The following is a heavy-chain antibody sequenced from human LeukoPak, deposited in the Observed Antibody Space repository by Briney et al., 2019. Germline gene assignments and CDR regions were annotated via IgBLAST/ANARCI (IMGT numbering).Heavy chain of an antibody. CDR3: ARARGPNYYYYYYMDV. V-gene: IGHV1-69*06. CDR1: GYTFTSYY. Sequence: ASVKVSCKASGYTFTSYYMHWVRQAPGQGLEWMGGIIPIFGTANYAQKFQGRVTITADKSTSTAYMELSSPRSEDTAVYYCARARGPNYYYYYYMDVWGKGTTVTVSS. CDR2: IIPIFGTA. J-gene: IGHJ6*03.